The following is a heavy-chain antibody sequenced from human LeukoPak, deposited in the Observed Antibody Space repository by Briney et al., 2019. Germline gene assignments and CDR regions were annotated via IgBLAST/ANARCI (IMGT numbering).Heavy chain of an antibody. CDR3: ARHADYKGEDY. Sequence: SETLSLTCTVSGGSVSNDNSYWGWIRQSPGKGLEWIGSFYSSGTTYYNPSLKSRVTISVDTSKNQFSLKLSSVTAADTAVYYCARHADYKGEDYWGQGTLVTVSS. D-gene: IGHD4-11*01. CDR1: GGSVSNDNSY. J-gene: IGHJ4*02. CDR2: FYSSGTT. V-gene: IGHV4-39*01.